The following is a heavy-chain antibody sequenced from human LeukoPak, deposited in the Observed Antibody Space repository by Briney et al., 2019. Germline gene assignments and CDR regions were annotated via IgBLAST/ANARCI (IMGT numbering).Heavy chain of an antibody. V-gene: IGHV4-59*01. J-gene: IGHJ3*02. D-gene: IGHD6-19*01. CDR1: GGSISGYY. CDR3: GRDSPPPNGAVAGPDAFDI. CDR2: IYYSGST. Sequence: SETLSLTCTVSGGSISGYYWSWIRQPPGKGLEWIGYIYYSGSTNYNPSLKSRVTISVDTSKNQFSLKLRSVTAADTAVYYCGRDSPPPNGAVAGPDAFDIWGQGTMVTVSS.